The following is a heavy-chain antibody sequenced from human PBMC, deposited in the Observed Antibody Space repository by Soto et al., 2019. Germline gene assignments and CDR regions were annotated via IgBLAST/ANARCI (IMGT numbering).Heavy chain of an antibody. CDR2: ISWNSGRV. Sequence: LRLSCAASGFNFENYGMHWVRQAPGKGLEWVSSISWNSGRVDFADSVKGRFTISRDNAKKSLYLQMNSLRPEDTALYYCAKGRTIFGVVPKYYFDYWGQGTLVTVSS. CDR3: AKGRTIFGVVPKYYFDY. D-gene: IGHD3-3*01. V-gene: IGHV3-9*01. CDR1: GFNFENYG. J-gene: IGHJ4*02.